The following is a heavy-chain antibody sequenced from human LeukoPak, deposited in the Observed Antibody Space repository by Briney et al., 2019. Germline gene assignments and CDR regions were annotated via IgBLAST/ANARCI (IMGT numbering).Heavy chain of an antibody. D-gene: IGHD4-23*01. Sequence: GESLKISCKGSGYSFITYWIGWVRQMPGKGLEWMGIIHPGDSDTRYSPSFQGQVTISADKSITTAYLQWSSLKASDTAIYYCATTNGGNRYYFDYWGQGTPVTVSS. J-gene: IGHJ4*02. CDR2: IHPGDSDT. V-gene: IGHV5-51*01. CDR3: ATTNGGNRYYFDY. CDR1: GYSFITYW.